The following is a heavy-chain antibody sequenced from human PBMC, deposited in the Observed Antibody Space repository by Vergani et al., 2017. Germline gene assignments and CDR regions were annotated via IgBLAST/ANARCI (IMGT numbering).Heavy chain of an antibody. CDR3: ARGIAAAGRSYFDY. Sequence: QVQLQESGPGLVKPSETLSLTCTVSGGSISSYYWSWIRQPPGKGLEWIGYIYYSGSTNYNPSRKSRVTISVDTSKNQFSLKLSSVTAADTAVYYCARGIAAAGRSYFDYWGQGTLVTVSS. J-gene: IGHJ4*02. D-gene: IGHD6-13*01. CDR1: GGSISSYY. V-gene: IGHV4-59*01. CDR2: IYYSGST.